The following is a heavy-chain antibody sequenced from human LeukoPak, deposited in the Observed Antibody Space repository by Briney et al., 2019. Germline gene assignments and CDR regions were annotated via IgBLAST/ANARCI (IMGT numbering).Heavy chain of an antibody. CDR1: GDSVSRDSVA. Sequence: SQTLSLTCAISGDSVSRDSVAWNWIRQSPSRGLEWLGRTYYKSAWYSDYAVSVKGRITINPDTSKNQFSLQLNSVSPEDTAVYYCARGTGWPQFDYWGQGTLVTDSS. CDR2: TYYKSAWYS. CDR3: ARGTGWPQFDY. D-gene: IGHD6-19*01. V-gene: IGHV6-1*01. J-gene: IGHJ4*02.